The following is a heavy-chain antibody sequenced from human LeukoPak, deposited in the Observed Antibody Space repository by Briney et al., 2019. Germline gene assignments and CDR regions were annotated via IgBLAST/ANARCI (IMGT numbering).Heavy chain of an antibody. J-gene: IGHJ4*02. Sequence: GGSLRLSCAASGFTFSSYAMHWVRQAPGKGLEWVAVISYDGSNKYYADSVKGRFTISRDNSKNTLYLQMNSLRAEDTAVYYCARNRKQHLDYWGQGTLVTVSS. CDR2: ISYDGSNK. CDR3: ARNRKQHLDY. V-gene: IGHV3-30*04. D-gene: IGHD6-13*01. CDR1: GFTFSSYA.